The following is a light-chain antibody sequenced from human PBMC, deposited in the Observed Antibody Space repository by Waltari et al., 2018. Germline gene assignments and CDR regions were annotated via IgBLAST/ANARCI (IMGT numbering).Light chain of an antibody. J-gene: IGLJ2*01. CDR2: DKN. CDR3: HSRDASGVGGT. V-gene: IGLV3-19*01. Sequence: TQDPAVSVAMGQTVRIPCQGDSLRSYYASWYQQRPGQAPILVLYDKNSRPPGVPDRFSASSSDNTASLTITGAQAEDEAYYSCHSRDASGVGGTFGGGTKLTVL. CDR1: SLRSYY.